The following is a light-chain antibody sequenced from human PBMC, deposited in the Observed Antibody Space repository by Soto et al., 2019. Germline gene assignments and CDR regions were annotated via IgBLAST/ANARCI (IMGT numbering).Light chain of an antibody. Sequence: QSVLTQPASVSGSPGQSITISCTGTSSDVGGYNYVSWYQQHPGKAPKLMIYEVSNRPSGVSNRFSGSKSGNTASLTISGLQAEDEADYYCQSYDSSLSGYVFGTGTKATVL. J-gene: IGLJ1*01. V-gene: IGLV2-14*01. CDR3: QSYDSSLSGYV. CDR1: SSDVGGYNY. CDR2: EVS.